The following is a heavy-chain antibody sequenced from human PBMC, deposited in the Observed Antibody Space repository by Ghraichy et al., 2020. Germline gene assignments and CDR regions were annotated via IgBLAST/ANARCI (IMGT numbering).Heavy chain of an antibody. V-gene: IGHV3-9*01. CDR3: AKRKNGDTLRYFDL. D-gene: IGHD4-17*01. CDR1: GFMFDDHA. J-gene: IGHJ2*01. CDR2: ISRNSGDL. Sequence: SLNISCAASGFMFDDHAMHWVRQAPGKGLEWVSGISRNSGDLVYADSVKGRFTISRDNARNSLYLQMNSLRAEDTALYYCAKRKNGDTLRYFDLWGRGTLVTVSS.